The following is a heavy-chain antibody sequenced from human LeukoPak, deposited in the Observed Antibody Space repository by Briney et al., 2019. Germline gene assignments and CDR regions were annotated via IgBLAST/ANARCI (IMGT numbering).Heavy chain of an antibody. CDR2: ISSSGSTI. J-gene: IGHJ5*02. CDR1: GFTFSSYE. Sequence: PGGSLRLSCAASGFTFSSYEMNWVRQAPGKGLEWVSYISSSGSTIYYADSVKGRFTISRDNAKNSLYLQMSSLRAEDTAVYYCARVPRRDWFDPWGQGTLVTVSS. CDR3: ARVPRRDWFDP. V-gene: IGHV3-48*03.